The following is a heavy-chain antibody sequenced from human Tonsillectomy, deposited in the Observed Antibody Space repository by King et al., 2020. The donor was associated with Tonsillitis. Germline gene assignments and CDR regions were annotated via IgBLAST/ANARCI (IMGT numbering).Heavy chain of an antibody. Sequence: QLVQSGGGLVQPGGSLRLSCAASGFTFSYHYMDWVRQAPGKGLAWVGRIRDKAHSYSTEYAAAVKGRFTISGDGSQNSLYLQMHNLKPEDTAVYYCARVRLDFFCMDVWGKGTTVTVSS. D-gene: IGHD3-9*01. J-gene: IGHJ6*03. CDR1: GFTFSYHY. CDR3: ARVRLDFFCMDV. V-gene: IGHV3-72*01. CDR2: IRDKAHSYST.